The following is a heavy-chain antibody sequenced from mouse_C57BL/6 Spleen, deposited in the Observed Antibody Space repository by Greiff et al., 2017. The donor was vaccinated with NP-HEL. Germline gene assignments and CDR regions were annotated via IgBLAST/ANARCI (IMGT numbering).Heavy chain of an antibody. J-gene: IGHJ3*01. CDR3: ARGEGLWFAY. D-gene: IGHD3-3*01. V-gene: IGHV3-1*01. Sequence: DVQLQESGPGMVKPSQSLSLTCTVTGYSITSGYDWHWIRHFPGNKLEWMGYISYSGSTNYNPSLKSRISITHDTSKNHFFLKLNSVTTEDTATYYCARGEGLWFAYWGQGTLVTVSA. CDR2: ISYSGST. CDR1: GYSITSGYD.